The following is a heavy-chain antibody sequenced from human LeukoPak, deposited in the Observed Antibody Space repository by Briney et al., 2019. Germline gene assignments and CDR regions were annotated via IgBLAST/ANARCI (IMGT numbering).Heavy chain of an antibody. J-gene: IGHJ4*02. CDR1: GFTFSSYW. CDR3: ARDRLRYFVDY. D-gene: IGHD1-1*01. Sequence: PGGSLRLSCAASGFTFSSYWMSWVRQAPGKGLEWVANIKQDGSEKYYVDSVKGRFTISRDNAKNSLYLQMNSLRAEDTAVYYRARDRLRYFVDYWGQGALVTVSS. V-gene: IGHV3-7*01. CDR2: IKQDGSEK.